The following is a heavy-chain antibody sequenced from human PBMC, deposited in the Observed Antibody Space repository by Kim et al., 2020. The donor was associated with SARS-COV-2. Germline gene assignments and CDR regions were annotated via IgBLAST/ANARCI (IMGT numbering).Heavy chain of an antibody. CDR2: ISSSGITI. J-gene: IGHJ6*03. V-gene: IGHV3-11*01. Sequence: GGSLRHSCAASGFTFSDYYMSWIRQAPGKGLEWVSYISSSGITIYYADSVKGRFTISRDNAKNSLYLQMNSLRAEDTAVYYCARVSLPTYYMDVWGKGTTVTVSS. CDR1: GFTFSDYY. CDR3: ARVSLPTYYMDV.